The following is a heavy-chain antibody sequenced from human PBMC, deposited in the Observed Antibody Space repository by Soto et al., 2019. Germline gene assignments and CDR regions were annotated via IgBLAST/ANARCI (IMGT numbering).Heavy chain of an antibody. J-gene: IGHJ6*02. D-gene: IGHD2-15*01. Sequence: QVQLVQSGAEVKKPGASVKVSCKASGYTFTSYGISWVRQAPGQGLDWMGWISAYNGNTKYAQDVQGRVTMTTDTSTNTAYMELRSLRSDDTAMYYCARFSGGSYNTYYFYYGMDVWGQGTTVTVSS. CDR3: ARFSGGSYNTYYFYYGMDV. CDR1: GYTFTSYG. CDR2: ISAYNGNT. V-gene: IGHV1-18*04.